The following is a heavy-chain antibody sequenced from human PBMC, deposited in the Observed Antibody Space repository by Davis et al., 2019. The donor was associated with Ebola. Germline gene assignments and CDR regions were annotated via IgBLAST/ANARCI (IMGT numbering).Heavy chain of an antibody. D-gene: IGHD3-10*01. Sequence: ASAKVSCKASGYIFTRYYIHWVRQAPGQPLEWMGIINPSDGSANYAQKFQGRVSVTTDTSTSTVDMELSSLRSEDTAIYYCARGLLWFKTYYYGMDVWGQGTTVTVSS. CDR2: INPSDGSA. J-gene: IGHJ6*02. CDR1: GYIFTRYY. V-gene: IGHV1-46*01. CDR3: ARGLLWFKTYYYGMDV.